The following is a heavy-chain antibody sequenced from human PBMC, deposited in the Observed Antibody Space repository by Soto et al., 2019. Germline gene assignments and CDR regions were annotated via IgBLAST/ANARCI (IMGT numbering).Heavy chain of an antibody. CDR2: ISYDGSNK. CDR3: ARPIGSDWFDP. Sequence: GSLLLACSASGFTFSSYAMHWVRQAPGKGLEWVAVISYDGSNKYYADSVKVRFTIARDNSKNTLYLQMNSLRAEDTAVYYCARPIGSDWFDPWGQGTLVTVYS. V-gene: IGHV3-30-3*01. J-gene: IGHJ5*02. CDR1: GFTFSSYA. D-gene: IGHD3-10*01.